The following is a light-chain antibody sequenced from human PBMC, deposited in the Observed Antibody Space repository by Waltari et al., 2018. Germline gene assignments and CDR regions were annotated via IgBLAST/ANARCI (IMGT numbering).Light chain of an antibody. CDR3: QSYDSSLSGYV. Sequence: QSVLTQPPSVSGAPGQRVTISCTGSRSTIGAGYDVPWYQQLPGTAPKLLIYGNSNRPSGVPDRFSGSKSGTSASLAITGLQAEDEADYYCQSYDSSLSGYVFGTGTKVTVL. J-gene: IGLJ1*01. CDR1: RSTIGAGYD. CDR2: GNS. V-gene: IGLV1-40*01.